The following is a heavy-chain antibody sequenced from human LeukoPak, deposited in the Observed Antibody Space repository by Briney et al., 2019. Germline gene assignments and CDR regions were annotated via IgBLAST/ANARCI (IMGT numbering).Heavy chain of an antibody. CDR2: ISSSGSTI. CDR1: GFTFSSYE. J-gene: IGHJ6*04. V-gene: IGHV3-48*03. D-gene: IGHD3-10*01. CDR3: ARDSDGMDV. Sequence: GGSLRLSCAASGFTFSSYEMNWVRQAPGKGLEWVSYISSSGSTIYYADSVKGRFTISRDNAKNSLYPQMNSLRAEDTAVYYCARDSDGMDVWGKGTTVTVSP.